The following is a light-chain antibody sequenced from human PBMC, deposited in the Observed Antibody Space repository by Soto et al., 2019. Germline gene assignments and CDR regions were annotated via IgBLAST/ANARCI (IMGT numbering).Light chain of an antibody. Sequence: DIQMTQSPSSLSACVGDRVAITCRASQSISTHLSWYQQKPGKAPKLLISAATSLQSWVPSSFSGSGSGTDFTLTISSLQPEDFATYYCQQSYSTWWTFGQGSKVEIK. CDR1: QSISTH. CDR2: AAT. CDR3: QQSYSTWWT. V-gene: IGKV1-39*01. J-gene: IGKJ1*01.